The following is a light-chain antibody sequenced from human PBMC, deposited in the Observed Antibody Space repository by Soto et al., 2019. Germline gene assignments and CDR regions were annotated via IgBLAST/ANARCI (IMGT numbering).Light chain of an antibody. CDR1: QTVRSN. J-gene: IGKJ5*01. CDR2: GAS. CDR3: QQYNNWAIT. V-gene: IGKV3-15*01. Sequence: VMTQSPATLSLSPGGRATLSCRASQTVRSNLAWHQQKPGQAPRLLIYGASTRATGIPARLSGSWSGTELNLTISRLQSEDFVVDYCQQYNNWAITCCQGTRLEI.